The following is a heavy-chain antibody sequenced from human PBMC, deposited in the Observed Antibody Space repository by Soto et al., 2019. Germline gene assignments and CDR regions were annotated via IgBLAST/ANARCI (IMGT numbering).Heavy chain of an antibody. CDR3: ARDPRDGYNYYFDY. CDR2: ISYDGLNK. CDR1: GFTFSTYA. V-gene: IGHV3-30-3*01. J-gene: IGHJ4*02. Sequence: GGSLRLSCAASGFTFSTYAMHWVRQAPGKGLEWVALISYDGLNKYYADSVKGRFTISRDNSKNTLYLQMNSLRTEDTAVYYCARDPRDGYNYYFDYWGQGTLVTVSS. D-gene: IGHD5-12*01.